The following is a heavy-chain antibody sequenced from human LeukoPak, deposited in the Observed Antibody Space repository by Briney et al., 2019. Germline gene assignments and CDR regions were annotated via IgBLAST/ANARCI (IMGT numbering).Heavy chain of an antibody. CDR1: GFTFSSYS. V-gene: IGHV3-21*01. J-gene: IGHJ4*02. CDR2: ISSSSSYI. Sequence: GGSLRLSCAASGFTFSSYSMNWVRQAPGKGLEWVSSISSSSSYIYYADSVKGRFTISRDNAKNSLYLTMKRLRAEDTAVYYCAGGKGLYYFDYWGQGTLVTVSS. CDR3: AGGKGLYYFDY.